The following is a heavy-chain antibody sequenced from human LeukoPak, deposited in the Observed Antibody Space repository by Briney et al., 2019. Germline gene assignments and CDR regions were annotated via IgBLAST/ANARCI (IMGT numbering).Heavy chain of an antibody. Sequence: SETLSLTCNVCGGSLSRYYWSWIRPPPGKGLEWIGFIYNSVTTKYNPSLKSRVTISIDMSRSQFSLKVSSVTASEKAVYYCAELDEREKFDKWGQGTLVSVSS. J-gene: IGHJ4*02. V-gene: IGHV4-4*09. CDR3: AELDEREKFDK. CDR2: IYNSVTT. D-gene: IGHD1-1*01. CDR1: GGSLSRYY.